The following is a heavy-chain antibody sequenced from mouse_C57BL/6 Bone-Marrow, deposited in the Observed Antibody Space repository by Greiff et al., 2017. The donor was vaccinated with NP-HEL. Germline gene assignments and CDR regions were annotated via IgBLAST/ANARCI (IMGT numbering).Heavy chain of an antibody. CDR1: GYTFTDYY. CDR2: INPNNGGT. V-gene: IGHV1-26*01. CDR3: ARDGYYWYFDV. Sequence: EVQLQQSGPELVKPGASVKISCKASGYTFTDYYMNWVKQSHGKSLEWIGDINPNNGGTSYNQKFKGKATLTVAKSSSPAYMELRSLTSEDSAVYYCARDGYYWYFDVWGTGTTVTVSS. J-gene: IGHJ1*03. D-gene: IGHD2-3*01.